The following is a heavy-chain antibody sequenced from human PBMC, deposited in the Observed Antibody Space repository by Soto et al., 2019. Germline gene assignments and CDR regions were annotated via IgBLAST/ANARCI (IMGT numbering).Heavy chain of an antibody. CDR1: RGSFSYFH. CDR3: ARGGGNPASTNEF. CDR2: IHTSGST. J-gene: IGHJ4*02. D-gene: IGHD3-16*01. Sequence: QVQLQQWGGGLLKPSETLSLTCGLHRGSFSYFHWSWIRQPPGKGLEWIGEIHTSGSTNYNPSLMSRVHMLKDTFAMQFSLTLTAVTPADTAVYYCARGGGNPASTNEFWGQGALVTVSS. V-gene: IGHV4-34*01.